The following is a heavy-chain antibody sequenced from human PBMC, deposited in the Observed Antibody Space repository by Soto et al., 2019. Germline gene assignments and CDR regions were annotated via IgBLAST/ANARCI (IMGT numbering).Heavy chain of an antibody. V-gene: IGHV4-4*07. CDR1: SGSFSTYY. D-gene: IGHD2-15*01. CDR3: ARGGGYDSFDF. J-gene: IGHJ4*02. CDR2: IYSTGST. Sequence: PSETLSLTCTVSSGSFSTYYWSWIRQPAGKGLEWIGRIYSTGSTLYNTSLKSRITMSVDTSKNQFSLKLSSVTAADKAVYYCARGGGYDSFDFWGQGIQVTVSS.